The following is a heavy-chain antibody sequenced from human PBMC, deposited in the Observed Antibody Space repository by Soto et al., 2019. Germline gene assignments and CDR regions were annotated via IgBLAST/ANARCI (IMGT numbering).Heavy chain of an antibody. D-gene: IGHD2-8*01. CDR3: GRGGGYCTPTSCAIDA. CDR2: VSLTGDRT. V-gene: IGHV3-23*01. J-gene: IGHJ5*02. CDR1: RFSFSSYE. Sequence: LRLSCVASRFSFSSYEMSWVRQAAGKGLEWVSRVSLTGDRTNYAGSVKGRFTVSRDNFKDTLYLEMDSLRPEDTAIYYCGRGGGYCTPTSCAIDAWGRGTPVTVSS.